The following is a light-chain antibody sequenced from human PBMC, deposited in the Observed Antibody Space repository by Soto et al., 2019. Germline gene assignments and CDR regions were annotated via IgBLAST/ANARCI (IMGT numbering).Light chain of an antibody. J-gene: IGKJ2*01. CDR2: GAS. CDR3: QQSDSWPPSDT. V-gene: IGKV3-15*01. Sequence: EIVMTQSPATLSVSLGDRATLSCRASQSVSTYLAWYQQKPGQAPRLLIYGASTRATGIPARFSGSGSEPGFTIYNSCLQSEHFAVYYCQQSDSWPPSDTFGQGTKLDIK. CDR1: QSVSTY.